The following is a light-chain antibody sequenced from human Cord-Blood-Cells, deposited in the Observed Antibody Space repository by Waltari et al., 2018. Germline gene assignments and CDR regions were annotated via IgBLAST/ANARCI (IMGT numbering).Light chain of an antibody. CDR3: QQYYSTPLT. Sequence: DFVMTQPPDSLAVSLGGRPTINCRSSQSVLYSSNNKNYLAWYQQKPGQPPKLSIYWACTRESGVPDRFSCSVSGTDVALSISSLRAEDVAVYYCQQYYSTPLTFGGGTKVEIK. CDR1: QSVLYSSNNKNY. CDR2: WAC. J-gene: IGKJ4*01. V-gene: IGKV4-1*01.